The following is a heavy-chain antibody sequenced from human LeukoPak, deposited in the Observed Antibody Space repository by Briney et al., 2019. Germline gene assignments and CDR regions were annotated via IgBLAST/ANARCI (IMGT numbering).Heavy chain of an antibody. CDR3: ARLNIAADY. J-gene: IGHJ4*02. D-gene: IGHD6-13*01. CDR2: IHYTGST. Sequence: SETLSLTCTVSGGSISSSSYYWGWIRQPPGKGLEWIGNIHYTGSTYYNPSLKSRVTISVDTSKNQFSLKLSSVTAADTAVYYCARLNIAADYWGQGTQVTVSS. CDR1: GGSISSSSYY. V-gene: IGHV4-39*01.